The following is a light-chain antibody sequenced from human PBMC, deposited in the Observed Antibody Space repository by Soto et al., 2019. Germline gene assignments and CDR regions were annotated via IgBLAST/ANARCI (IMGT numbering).Light chain of an antibody. CDR3: QQSYSSPPT. J-gene: IGKJ1*01. CDR1: QSISNW. CDR2: AAS. V-gene: IGKV1-39*01. Sequence: DIQMTQSAATLSASFGDRVTITWRASQSISNWLAWYQQKPGKAPKLLIFAASSLQSGVPSRFSGSRSGPDFTLTISSLQTEDFATYYCQQSYSSPPTFGQGTKVDIK.